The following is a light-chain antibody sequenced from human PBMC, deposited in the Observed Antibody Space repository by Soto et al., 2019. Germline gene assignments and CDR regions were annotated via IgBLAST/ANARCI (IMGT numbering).Light chain of an antibody. J-gene: IGLJ3*02. CDR2: EVS. CDR1: SSDVGGYNS. V-gene: IGLV2-8*01. Sequence: QSALTQPPSASGSPGQSVTISCTGTSSDVGGYNSVSWYQHHPGKAPKLMIYEVSKRPSGVPDRFSGSKSGNTASLTVSGLQADDEADYYCTSYAGITYFVVFGGGTKLTVL. CDR3: TSYAGITYFVV.